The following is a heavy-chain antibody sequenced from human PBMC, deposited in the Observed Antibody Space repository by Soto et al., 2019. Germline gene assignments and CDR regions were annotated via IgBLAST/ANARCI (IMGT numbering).Heavy chain of an antibody. CDR3: ARLPLYYYYYYMDV. CDR1: GGSFSGYY. CDR2: INHSGST. V-gene: IGHV4-34*01. J-gene: IGHJ6*03. Sequence: SETLSLTCAVYGGSFSGYYWSWIRQPPGKGLEWIGEINHSGSTNYNPSLKSRVTISVDTSKNQFSLKLSSVTAADTAVYYCARLPLYYYYYYMDVWGKGTTVTVSS.